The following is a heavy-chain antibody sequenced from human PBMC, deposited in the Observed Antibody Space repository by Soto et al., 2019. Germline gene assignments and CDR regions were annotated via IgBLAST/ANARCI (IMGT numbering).Heavy chain of an antibody. V-gene: IGHV3-48*01. Sequence: PGGSLRLSCAASGFSFSSYAMNWVRQAPGRGLEWLSYISTSSSSIYYADSVKGRFTISRDNAKNTLYLQMNSLRAEDTAVYYCAKDSRLTTRGFFVYWGQGTLVTVSS. D-gene: IGHD5-12*01. CDR3: AKDSRLTTRGFFVY. J-gene: IGHJ4*02. CDR2: ISTSSSSI. CDR1: GFSFSSYA.